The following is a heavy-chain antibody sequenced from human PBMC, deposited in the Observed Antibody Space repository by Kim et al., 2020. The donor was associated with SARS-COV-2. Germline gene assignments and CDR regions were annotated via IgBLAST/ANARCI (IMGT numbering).Heavy chain of an antibody. J-gene: IGHJ4*02. Sequence: ASVKVSCKASGYTFTGYYMHWVRQAPGQGLEWMGRINPNSGGTNYAQKFQGRVTMTRDTSISTAYMELSRLRSDDTAVYYCARDQVGFVLRYFDWSNVGVDYWGQGTLVTVSS. V-gene: IGHV1-2*06. CDR2: INPNSGGT. D-gene: IGHD3-9*01. CDR3: ARDQVGFVLRYFDWSNVGVDY. CDR1: GYTFTGYY.